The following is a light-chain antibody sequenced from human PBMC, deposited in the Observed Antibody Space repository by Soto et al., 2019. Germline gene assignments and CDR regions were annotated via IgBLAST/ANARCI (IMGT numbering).Light chain of an antibody. V-gene: IGLV2-14*03. CDR2: DVS. CDR1: SSDVGGYNY. CDR3: XSYSSGSTPWV. J-gene: IGLJ1*01. Sequence: QSALTQPASVSGSPGQSITISCTGTSSDVGGYNYVSWYQHHPGKAPKLIIFDVSDRPSGISDRFSASKSGNTASLTISGLQAEDEADYYCXSYSSGSTPWVFGTGTKVTVL.